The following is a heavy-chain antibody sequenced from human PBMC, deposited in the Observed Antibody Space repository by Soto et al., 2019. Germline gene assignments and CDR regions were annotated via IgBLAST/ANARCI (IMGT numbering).Heavy chain of an antibody. V-gene: IGHV4-31*03. CDR2: IHYRGST. Sequence: SETLSLTCRLSGGSITGAYYWNWIRQHPGKGLEWIGSIHYRGSTYYNPSLETRITISLDRSNNQFSLNLSSVTAADTAVYYCARVRDSFGLDVWGQGTTVPVSS. D-gene: IGHD2-15*01. J-gene: IGHJ6*02. CDR1: GGSITGAYY. CDR3: ARVRDSFGLDV.